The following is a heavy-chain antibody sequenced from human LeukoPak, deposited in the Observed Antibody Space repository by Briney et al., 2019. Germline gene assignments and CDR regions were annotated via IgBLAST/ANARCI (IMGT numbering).Heavy chain of an antibody. CDR2: IIPILGIA. D-gene: IGHD3-3*01. V-gene: IGHV1-69*04. Sequence: SVKVSCKASGGTFSSYAISWVRQAPGQGLEWMGRIIPILGIASYAQKFQGRVTITADKSTSTAYMELSSLRSEDTAVYYCASGASITIFGVVIYGMDVWGQGTTVTVSS. CDR3: ASGASITIFGVVIYGMDV. J-gene: IGHJ6*02. CDR1: GGTFSSYA.